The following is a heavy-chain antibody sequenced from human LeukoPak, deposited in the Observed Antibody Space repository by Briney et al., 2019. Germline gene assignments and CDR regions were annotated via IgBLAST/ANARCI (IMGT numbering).Heavy chain of an antibody. CDR1: GGTFSFYA. Sequence: SVTVSCKASGGTFSFYAINWVRQAPGQGLEWMGRIIPIPGMANYAQKFQGRVTMTEDTSTDTAYMELSSLRSEDTAVYYCATDPGIAVAEGYYYYGMDVWGQGTTVTVSS. CDR2: IIPIPGMA. J-gene: IGHJ6*02. V-gene: IGHV1-69*04. D-gene: IGHD6-19*01. CDR3: ATDPGIAVAEGYYYYGMDV.